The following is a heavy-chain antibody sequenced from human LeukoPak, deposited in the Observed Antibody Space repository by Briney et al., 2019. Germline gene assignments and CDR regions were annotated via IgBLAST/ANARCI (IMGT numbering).Heavy chain of an antibody. CDR3: AKGSLEWLLFYGMDA. V-gene: IGHV3-30*18. Sequence: GRSLRLSCAASGFTFSSYGMHWVRQAPGKELEWVAVISYDGSNKYYADSVKGRFTISRDNSKNTLYLQMNSLRAEDTAVYYCAKGSLEWLLFYGMDAWGQGTTVTVSS. CDR2: ISYDGSNK. CDR1: GFTFSSYG. D-gene: IGHD3-3*01. J-gene: IGHJ6*02.